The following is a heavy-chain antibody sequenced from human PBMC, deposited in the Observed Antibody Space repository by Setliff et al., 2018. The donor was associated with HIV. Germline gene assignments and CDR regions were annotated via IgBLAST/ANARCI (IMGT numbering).Heavy chain of an antibody. Sequence: ETLSLTCAVYGGSFNGYYWSWIRQPPGKGLEWIGEVNHSGSTNYNPSLKSRVTISVDTSKNQFSLKLSSVTAADTAVYYCARGRDDYNYDPFDIWGQGTMVTVSS. D-gene: IGHD4-4*01. CDR2: VNHSGST. CDR3: ARGRDDYNYDPFDI. J-gene: IGHJ3*02. CDR1: GGSFNGYY. V-gene: IGHV4-34*01.